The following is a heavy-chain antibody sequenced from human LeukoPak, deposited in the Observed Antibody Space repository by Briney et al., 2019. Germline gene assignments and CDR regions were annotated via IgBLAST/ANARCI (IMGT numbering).Heavy chain of an antibody. V-gene: IGHV1-24*01. D-gene: IGHD3-22*01. J-gene: IGHJ4*02. CDR1: GFTLTKYA. Sequence: ASVKVSCKTSGFTLTKYAITWVRQAPGKGLEWMGGFDPEDGETIYAQQFQGGLTMTEDTSTDTAYMEVSSLTTEDTAVYYCATEANGYFLYWGQGTLVTVSS. CDR2: FDPEDGET. CDR3: ATEANGYFLY.